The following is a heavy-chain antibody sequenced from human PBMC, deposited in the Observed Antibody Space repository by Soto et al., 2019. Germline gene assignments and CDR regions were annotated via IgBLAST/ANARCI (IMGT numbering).Heavy chain of an antibody. CDR3: ARAYCRGGSCYSDYYYGMDV. Sequence: ASVKVSCKASGYTFTGYYMHWVRQAPGQGLEWMGWINPNSGGTNYAQKFQGRVTMTRDTSISTAYMELSRLRSDDTAVYYCARAYCRGGSCYSDYYYGMDVWGQGTTVTVYS. CDR2: INPNSGGT. D-gene: IGHD2-15*01. CDR1: GYTFTGYY. J-gene: IGHJ6*02. V-gene: IGHV1-2*02.